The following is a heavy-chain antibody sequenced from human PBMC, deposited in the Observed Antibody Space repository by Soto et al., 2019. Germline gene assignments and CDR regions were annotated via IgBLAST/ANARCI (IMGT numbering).Heavy chain of an antibody. V-gene: IGHV4-59*08. CDR1: GSPISSYY. J-gene: IGHJ4*01. Sequence: PSETLSLTCSVSGSPISSYYWGWVRLPPGQGLQWVGYIYYTGTTSYNPSLKGRVTVSLDTSKKQFSLKLRSVTAADTAVYFCARLGGYYQAFDQWGQGALVTVSS. D-gene: IGHD3-22*01. CDR2: IYYTGTT. CDR3: ARLGGYYQAFDQ.